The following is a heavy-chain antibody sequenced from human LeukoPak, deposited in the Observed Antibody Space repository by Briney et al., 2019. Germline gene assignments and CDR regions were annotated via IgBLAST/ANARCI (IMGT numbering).Heavy chain of an antibody. CDR3: ASLAGYCSGGSCYNWFDP. Sequence: SETLSLTCAVYGGSFSGYYWSWIRQPPGKGLEWIGEINHSGSTNYNPSLKSRVTISVDTSKNQFSLKLSSVTAADTAVYYCASLAGYCSGGSCYNWFDPRGQGTLVTVSS. CDR1: GGSFSGYY. V-gene: IGHV4-34*01. J-gene: IGHJ5*02. D-gene: IGHD2-15*01. CDR2: INHSGST.